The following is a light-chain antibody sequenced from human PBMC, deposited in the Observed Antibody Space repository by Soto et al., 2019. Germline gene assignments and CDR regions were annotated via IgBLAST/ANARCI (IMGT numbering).Light chain of an antibody. Sequence: QSVLTQPASASGTPGQRVTISCSGSSSNIGSNYVYWYQQLPGTAPKLLIYRNNQRPSGVPDRFSGSKSGTSASLAISGLRSEDEADYYCAVWDDSLSGPHVVFGGGTKLTVL. CDR3: AVWDDSLSGPHVV. CDR2: RNN. V-gene: IGLV1-47*01. CDR1: SSNIGSNY. J-gene: IGLJ2*01.